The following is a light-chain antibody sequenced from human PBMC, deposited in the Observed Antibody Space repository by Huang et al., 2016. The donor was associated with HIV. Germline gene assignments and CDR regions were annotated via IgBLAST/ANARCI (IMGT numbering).Light chain of an antibody. CDR2: DAS. Sequence: EIVLTQSPATLSLSPGEGATLSCRASQSIGSYLAWYQQRPGQAPRLLIYDASVRATGNPARFSGRGAGTDFTLTISSLEPEDFAVYYCQQRNNWPPWTFGQGTKVELK. V-gene: IGKV3-11*01. CDR3: QQRNNWPPWT. CDR1: QSIGSY. J-gene: IGKJ1*01.